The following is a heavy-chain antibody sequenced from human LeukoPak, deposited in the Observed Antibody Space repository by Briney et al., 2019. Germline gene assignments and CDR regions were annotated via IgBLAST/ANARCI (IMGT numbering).Heavy chain of an antibody. J-gene: IGHJ4*02. CDR1: GYTFTSYY. CDR2: INPSGGST. CDR3: ARDRSDSYDNLTPYYFDY. D-gene: IGHD3-22*01. V-gene: IGHV1-46*01. Sequence: ASVKVSCKASGYTFTSYYMHWVRQAPGQGLEWMGIINPSGGSTSYAQKFQGRVTMTRDTSTSTVYMELSSLRSEDTAVYYCARDRSDSYDNLTPYYFDYWGQGTLVTVSS.